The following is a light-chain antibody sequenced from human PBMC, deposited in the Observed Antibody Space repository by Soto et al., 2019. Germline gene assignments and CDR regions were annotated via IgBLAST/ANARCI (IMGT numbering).Light chain of an antibody. V-gene: IGLV2-14*01. CDR3: SSYTDSNARYV. CDR1: SSDVGGYNY. J-gene: IGLJ1*01. Sequence: QSVLAHPASLSGSPGQSITISCTGTSSDVGGYNYVSWYQHHPGKTPKLMIYEVSNRPSGVSNRFSGSKSGNTASLTISGLQAEDEADYYCSSYTDSNARYVFGTGTKVTGL. CDR2: EVS.